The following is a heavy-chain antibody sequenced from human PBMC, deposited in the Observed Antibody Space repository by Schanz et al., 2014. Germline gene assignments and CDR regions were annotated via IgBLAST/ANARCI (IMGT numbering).Heavy chain of an antibody. Sequence: DLVESGGGLIQRGESLRLSCAASGFTFSSYAMHWVRQAPGKGLEWVALISNDGSIKYYADSVEGRFTISRDNSRNTLYLQMNRRRTEDTAVYYCTSPSGYSDYGTYFDFWGQGTLVTVSS. V-gene: IGHV3-30-3*01. CDR2: ISNDGSIK. D-gene: IGHD5-12*01. CDR3: TSPSGYSDYGTYFDF. J-gene: IGHJ4*02. CDR1: GFTFSSYA.